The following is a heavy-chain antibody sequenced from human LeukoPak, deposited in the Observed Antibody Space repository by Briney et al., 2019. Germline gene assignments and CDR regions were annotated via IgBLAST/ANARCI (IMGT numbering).Heavy chain of an antibody. CDR1: GGTFSGYT. Sequence: GSSVKVSCKASGGTFSGYTISWVRQAPGQGLEWMGGIIPIFGTANYAQKFQGRVTITTDESTSTAYMELSSLRSEDTAVYYCARINDSSPLGDPEWYFDLWGRGTLVTVSS. V-gene: IGHV1-69*05. CDR3: ARINDSSPLGDPEWYFDL. J-gene: IGHJ2*01. CDR2: IIPIFGTA. D-gene: IGHD3-22*01.